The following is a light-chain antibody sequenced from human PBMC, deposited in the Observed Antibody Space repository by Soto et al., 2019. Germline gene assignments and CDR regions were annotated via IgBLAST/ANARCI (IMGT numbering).Light chain of an antibody. CDR3: QQYDDWPPFT. CDR1: QSVTSN. V-gene: IGKV3D-15*01. Sequence: EIVMTQSPATLSVSPGERVTLSCRASQSVTSNLAWYQQKPGQAPRLLIYDASNRATGIPARFSGSGSGTDFTLTISSLEPEDFAVYYCQQYDDWPPFTFGQGTRLEIK. J-gene: IGKJ5*01. CDR2: DAS.